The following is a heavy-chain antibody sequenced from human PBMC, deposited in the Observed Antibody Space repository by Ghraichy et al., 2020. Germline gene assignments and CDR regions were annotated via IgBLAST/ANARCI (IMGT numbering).Heavy chain of an antibody. V-gene: IGHV1-2*02. Sequence: ASVKVSCKASGYTFTGYYMHWVRQAPGQGLEWMGWINPNSGGTNYAQKFQGRVTMTRDTSISTAYMELSRLRSEDTAVYYCARIKDSSGYYFDYWGQGTLVTVSS. D-gene: IGHD3-22*01. CDR3: ARIKDSSGYYFDY. CDR1: GYTFTGYY. CDR2: INPNSGGT. J-gene: IGHJ4*02.